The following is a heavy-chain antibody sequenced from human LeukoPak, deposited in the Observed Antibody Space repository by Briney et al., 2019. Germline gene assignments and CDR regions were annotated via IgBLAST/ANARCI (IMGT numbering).Heavy chain of an antibody. V-gene: IGHV1-2*02. CDR1: GYTFTGYY. D-gene: IGHD6-6*01. Sequence: GASVKVSCKASGYTFTGYYMHWVRQATGQGLEWMGWINPNTGGTNYAQKFQGRVTMTRDTSISTAYMELSRLRSDDTAVYYCARSVAARSWFDPWGQGTLVTVSS. J-gene: IGHJ5*02. CDR3: ARSVAARSWFDP. CDR2: INPNTGGT.